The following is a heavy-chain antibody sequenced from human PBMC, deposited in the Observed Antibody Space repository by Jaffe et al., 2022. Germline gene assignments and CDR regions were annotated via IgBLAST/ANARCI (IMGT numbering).Heavy chain of an antibody. CDR3: AREGYCSGATCYPDL. J-gene: IGHJ4*02. CDR2: ISYSGSST. V-gene: IGHV3-48*03. Sequence: EVQLVESGGGLVQPGGSLRLSCAASGFTFSSHDMDWVRQAPGKGLEWLSYISYSGSSTYYADSVKGRFTISRDNAKNSLYLQVNSLRAEDTAIYYCAREGYCSGATCYPDLWGQGTRVTVSS. CDR1: GFTFSSHD. D-gene: IGHD2-15*01.